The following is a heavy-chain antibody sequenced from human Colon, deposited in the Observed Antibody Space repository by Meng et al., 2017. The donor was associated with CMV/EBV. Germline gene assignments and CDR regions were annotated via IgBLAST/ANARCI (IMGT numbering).Heavy chain of an antibody. Sequence: GESLKISCAASGFTFRSYAMHWVRQAPGKGLEWVAVISYDGSNKYYADSVKGRFTISRDNSKNTLYLQMNSLRAEDTAVYYCARVLPTYYYDSSAYPLDYWGQGTLVTVSS. CDR3: ARVLPTYYYDSSAYPLDY. CDR1: GFTFRSYA. V-gene: IGHV3-30*04. D-gene: IGHD3-22*01. J-gene: IGHJ4*02. CDR2: ISYDGSNK.